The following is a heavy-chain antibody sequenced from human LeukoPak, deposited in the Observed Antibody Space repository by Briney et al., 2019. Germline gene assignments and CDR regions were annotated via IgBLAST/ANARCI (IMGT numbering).Heavy chain of an antibody. CDR2: INPNSGGT. CDR3: ARANALYCSSTSCLFDY. J-gene: IGHJ4*02. CDR1: GYTLTELS. Sequence: ASVKVSCKVSGYTLTELSMHWVRQAPGKGLEWMAWINPNSGGTYYAQNFHDRITLTRDTSISTAYMELSRLRSDDTAIYYCARANALYCSSTSCLFDYWGQGTLVTVSS. D-gene: IGHD2-2*01. V-gene: IGHV1-2*02.